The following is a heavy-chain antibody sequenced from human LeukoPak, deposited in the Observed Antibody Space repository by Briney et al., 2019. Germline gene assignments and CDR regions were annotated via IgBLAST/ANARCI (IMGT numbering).Heavy chain of an antibody. CDR2: ILYEGSNK. CDR3: ASEWKTSYYYMDV. CDR1: RFTFSSYC. V-gene: IGHV3-30*02. D-gene: IGHD3-3*01. Sequence: PGGSLRLSWAAARFTFSSYCIHWVRHAPGELLEWVAFILYEGSNKYYADSVKGRFSISRDNSKNTLYVQMTSLRAEDPAVYYCASEWKTSYYYMDVWGKGTTVTVSS. J-gene: IGHJ6*03.